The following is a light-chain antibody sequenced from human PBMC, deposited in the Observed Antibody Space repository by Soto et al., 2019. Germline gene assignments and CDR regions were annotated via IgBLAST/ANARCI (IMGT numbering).Light chain of an antibody. CDR1: SPNIGAGYD. J-gene: IGLJ7*01. CDR3: QSYDSSLSGV. CDR2: GNS. Sequence: QSVLTQPPSVSGAPGQRVPISCIGSSPNIGAGYDVHWYQQLPGTAPKLLIYGNSNRPSGVPDRFSGSKSGTSASLAITGLQAEDEADYYCQSYDSSLSGVFGGGTQLTVL. V-gene: IGLV1-40*01.